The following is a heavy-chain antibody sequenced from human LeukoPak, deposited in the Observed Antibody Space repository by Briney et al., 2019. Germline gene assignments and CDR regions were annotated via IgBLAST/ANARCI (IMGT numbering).Heavy chain of an antibody. J-gene: IGHJ4*02. Sequence: GGSLRLSCAASGFTFDDYAMHWVRQAPGKGLEWVSGISWNSGSIGYADSVKGRFTISRDNAKNSLYLQMNSLRAEDTALYYCAKENYGDYDVGYFDYWGQGTLVTVSS. CDR2: ISWNSGSI. CDR1: GFTFDDYA. D-gene: IGHD4-17*01. V-gene: IGHV3-9*01. CDR3: AKENYGDYDVGYFDY.